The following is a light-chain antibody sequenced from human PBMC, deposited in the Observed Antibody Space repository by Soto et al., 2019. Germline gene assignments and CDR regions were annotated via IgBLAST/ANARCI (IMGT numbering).Light chain of an antibody. CDR2: GPS. CDR3: QEYGSSPPFY. J-gene: IGKJ4*01. V-gene: IGKV3-20*01. Sequence: EFVLTQSPGKLSLSPGERATLSCRASQSISSSFLAWYQQKPGQAPRLLIYGPSSRGTGIPDRFSGSGSGTDFTITISRLELADFAVYSGQEYGSSPPFYFGGGTNVEIK. CDR1: QSISSSF.